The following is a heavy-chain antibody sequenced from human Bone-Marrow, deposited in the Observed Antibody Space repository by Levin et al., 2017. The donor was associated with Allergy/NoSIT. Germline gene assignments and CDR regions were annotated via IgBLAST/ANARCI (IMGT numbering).Heavy chain of an antibody. D-gene: IGHD3-10*01. CDR2: FSPSGGGT. CDR1: GFTFSNYA. CDR3: AKGGSNYGSILGAFDI. J-gene: IGHJ3*02. Sequence: ETLSLTCAASGFTFSNYAVSWVRQVPGKGLEWVSGFSPSGGGTYNADSVKGRFTISRDNSKNTLYLQMNSLRAEDTAVYYCAKGGSNYGSILGAFDIWGQGTMVTVSS. V-gene: IGHV3-23*01.